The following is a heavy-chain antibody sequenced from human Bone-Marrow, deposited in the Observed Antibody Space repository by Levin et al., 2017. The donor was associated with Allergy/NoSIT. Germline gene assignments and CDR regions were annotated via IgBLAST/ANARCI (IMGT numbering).Heavy chain of an antibody. CDR3: ARDPLDYGTNSGNY. CDR1: GGSISSSTW. CDR2: IYHGGRT. V-gene: IGHV4-4*02. J-gene: IGHJ4*02. Sequence: SETLSLTCTDSGGSISSSTWWSWVRQPPGKGLEWIGEIYHGGRTNYNPSLRSRVTMSVDKSQNQFSLNLNSVTAADTAVYYCARDPLDYGTNSGNYWGQGTLVTVSS. D-gene: IGHD4-17*01.